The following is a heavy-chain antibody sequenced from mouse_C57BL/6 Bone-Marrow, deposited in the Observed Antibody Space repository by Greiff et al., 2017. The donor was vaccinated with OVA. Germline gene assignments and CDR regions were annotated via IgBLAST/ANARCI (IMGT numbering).Heavy chain of an antibody. Sequence: EVKLEESGGGLVQPGGSMKLSCVASGFTFSNYWMNWVRQSPEKGLEWVAQIRLKSDNYATHYAESVKGRFTISRDDSKSSVYLQMNNLRAEDTGIYYCTENYSIYFDYWGQGTTLTVSS. CDR1: GFTFSNYW. CDR3: TENYSIYFDY. V-gene: IGHV6-3*01. D-gene: IGHD2-5*01. J-gene: IGHJ2*01. CDR2: IRLKSDNYAT.